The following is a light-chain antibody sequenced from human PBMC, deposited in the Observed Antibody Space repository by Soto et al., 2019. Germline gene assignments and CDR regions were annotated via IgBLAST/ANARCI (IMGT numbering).Light chain of an antibody. CDR3: STWDGSLYGPV. CDR2: TNN. Sequence: QSVLTQPPSASGTPGQRVTISCSGSNSNIGSNPVNWYQQLPGTAPGLLIYTNNQRPSGVPDRFSGSKSGTSASLAISGLQSEDEADYYCSTWDGSLYGPVFGGGTKLTVL. J-gene: IGLJ3*02. V-gene: IGLV1-44*01. CDR1: NSNIGSNP.